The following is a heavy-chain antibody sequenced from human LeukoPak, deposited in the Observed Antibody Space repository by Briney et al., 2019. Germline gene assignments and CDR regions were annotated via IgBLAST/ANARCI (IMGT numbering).Heavy chain of an antibody. CDR2: IYPSTGGT. CDR1: GYTFTGSY. CDR3: AREVIASAQFDS. V-gene: IGHV1-2*02. D-gene: IGHD6-13*01. Sequence: ASVKVSCKASGYTFTGSYLHWVRQAPGQGLEWMSWIYPSTGGTNYGQRFQGRVTMTRDTSISTAYMELSGLRSDDTAVYFCAREVIASAQFDSWGQGTLVTVSS. J-gene: IGHJ4*02.